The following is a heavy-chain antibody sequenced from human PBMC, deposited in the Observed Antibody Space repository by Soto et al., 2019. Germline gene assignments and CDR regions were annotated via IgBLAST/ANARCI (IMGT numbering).Heavy chain of an antibody. V-gene: IGHV4-31*01. CDR2: IYYSGST. CDR3: ALRLGDPARLYFDY. Sequence: QVQLQESGPGLVKPSQNLSLTCTVSGGSISSGGYYCSWIRQHPGKGLEWIGYIYYSGSTYYNPCIKSQVSISVDTSKNQFSLKLSSVTAADTAVYYCALRLGDPARLYFDYWSQGNLVTVSS. CDR1: GGSISSGGYY. D-gene: IGHD3-16*01. J-gene: IGHJ4*02.